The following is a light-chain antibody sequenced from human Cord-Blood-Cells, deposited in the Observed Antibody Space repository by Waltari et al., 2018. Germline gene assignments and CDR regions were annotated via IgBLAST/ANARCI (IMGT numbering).Light chain of an antibody. V-gene: IGKV1-8*01. CDR3: QQYYSYPYT. CDR1: QGISSY. Sequence: AIRITQSPSSLSASTGDRVTITCRASQGISSYLAWYQKKPGKAPKLLIYAASTLQSGVPSRFSGSGSGTDFTLTISCLQSEDFATYYCQQYYSYPYTFDQGTKLEIK. CDR2: AAS. J-gene: IGKJ2*01.